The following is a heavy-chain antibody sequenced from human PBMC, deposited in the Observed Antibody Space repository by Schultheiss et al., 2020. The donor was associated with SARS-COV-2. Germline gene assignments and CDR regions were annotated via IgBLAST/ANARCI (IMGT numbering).Heavy chain of an antibody. CDR3: AGGYSYGYPFDY. D-gene: IGHD5-18*01. J-gene: IGHJ4*02. CDR2: INHSGST. CDR1: GFTFSSYS. V-gene: IGHV4-34*01. Sequence: GSLRLSCAASGFTFSSYSMNWVRQAPGKGLEWIGEINHSGSTNYNPSLKSRVTISVDTSKNQFSLKLSSVTAADTAVYYCAGGYSYGYPFDYWGQGTLVTVSS.